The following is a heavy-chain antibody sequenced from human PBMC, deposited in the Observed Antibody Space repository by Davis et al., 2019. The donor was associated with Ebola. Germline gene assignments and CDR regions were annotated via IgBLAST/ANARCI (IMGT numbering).Heavy chain of an antibody. V-gene: IGHV4-34*01. CDR3: ARGSDGGNSADS. Sequence: ESLKISCVASGFRFSDYWMSWVRQAPGKGLEWIGEITHGGRTNYSPSLKSRVTMSIDTSKNQFSLKLNSVTAADTGVYYCARGSDGGNSADSWGQGTLVTVSS. J-gene: IGHJ5*01. D-gene: IGHD4-23*01. CDR1: GFRFSDYW. CDR2: ITHGGRT.